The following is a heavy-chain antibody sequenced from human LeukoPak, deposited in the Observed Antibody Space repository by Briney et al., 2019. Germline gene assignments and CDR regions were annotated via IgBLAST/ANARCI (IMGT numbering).Heavy chain of an antibody. V-gene: IGHV3-30*02. Sequence: GGSLRLSCAASGFTFSSYAMHWVRQAPGKGLEWVAFIQYDGRNKYYVDSVKGRFTISRDNSKNTLFLQMNSLRAEDTAVYYCAKDLSSGSRRAYWGQGTLVTVSS. J-gene: IGHJ4*02. CDR2: IQYDGRNK. D-gene: IGHD6-19*01. CDR1: GFTFSSYA. CDR3: AKDLSSGSRRAY.